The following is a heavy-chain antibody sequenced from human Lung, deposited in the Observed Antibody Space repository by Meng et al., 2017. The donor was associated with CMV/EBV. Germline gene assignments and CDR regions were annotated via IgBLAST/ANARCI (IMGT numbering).Heavy chain of an antibody. CDR2: IYSGGGST. Sequence: SCEASGFTFSSYAMSWVRQAPGKGLEWVSVIYSGGGSTYYADSVKGRFAISRDNSKNTLNLQMNSLRAEDTAIYYCAKAPLSYYSDSSAYYFFHFWXQGTLVIVSS. J-gene: IGHJ4*02. D-gene: IGHD3-22*01. CDR3: AKAPLSYYSDSSAYYFFHF. V-gene: IGHV3-23*03. CDR1: GFTFSSYA.